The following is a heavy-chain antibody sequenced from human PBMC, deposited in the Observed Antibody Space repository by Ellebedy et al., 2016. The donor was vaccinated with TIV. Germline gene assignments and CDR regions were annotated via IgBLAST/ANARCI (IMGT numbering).Heavy chain of an antibody. V-gene: IGHV1-69*04. CDR2: IIPILGIA. Sequence: AASVKVSCKASGGTFSSYAISWVRQAPGQGLEWMGRIIPILGIANYAQKFQGRVTITADKSTSTAYMELSSLRSEDTAVYYCARDQCSGGSCYSPPHIYFDYWGQGTLVTVSS. D-gene: IGHD2-15*01. J-gene: IGHJ4*02. CDR3: ARDQCSGGSCYSPPHIYFDY. CDR1: GGTFSSYA.